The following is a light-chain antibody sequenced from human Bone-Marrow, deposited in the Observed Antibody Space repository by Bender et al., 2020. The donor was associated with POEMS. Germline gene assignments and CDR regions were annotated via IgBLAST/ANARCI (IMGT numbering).Light chain of an antibody. CDR1: SSDVGGYDY. CDR2: DVS. Sequence: QSALTQPASVSGSPGQSITISCTGTSSDVGGYDYVSWYQQHPGKAPQLLIYDVSIRPSGISPRFSASKSGNTASLTISGLQAEDDADYFCCSYRTVSPLVFGTGTKVSVL. J-gene: IGLJ1*01. V-gene: IGLV2-14*03. CDR3: CSYRTVSPLV.